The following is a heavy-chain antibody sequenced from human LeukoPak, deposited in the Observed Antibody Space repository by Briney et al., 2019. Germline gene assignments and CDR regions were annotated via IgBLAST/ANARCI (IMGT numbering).Heavy chain of an antibody. CDR3: ARGGSYLSAFDI. V-gene: IGHV3-30*02. D-gene: IGHD1-26*01. CDR2: IRYDGSNK. CDR1: GFTFSNYG. J-gene: IGHJ3*02. Sequence: GGSLRLSCAASGFTFSNYGMHWVRQAPGKGLEWVAFIRYDGSNKYYADSVKGRFTTSRDKSKNTLYLQMNSLRAEDTAVYYCARGGSYLSAFDIWGQGTMVTVSS.